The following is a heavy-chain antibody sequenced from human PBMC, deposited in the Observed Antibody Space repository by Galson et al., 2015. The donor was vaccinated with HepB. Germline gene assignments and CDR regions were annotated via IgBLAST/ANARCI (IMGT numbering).Heavy chain of an antibody. Sequence: SCKASGYTFTGYFMHWVRQAPGQGLEWMGRINTNSGDTSYAQKFQGRVTMTRDTSISTAYQELSRLRPDDTAVYYCARSPSIFGGVIHFHYYIDVWGEGTTVTVSS. CDR1: GYTFTGYF. D-gene: IGHD3-3*01. J-gene: IGHJ6*03. V-gene: IGHV1-2*06. CDR2: INTNSGDT. CDR3: ARSPSIFGGVIHFHYYIDV.